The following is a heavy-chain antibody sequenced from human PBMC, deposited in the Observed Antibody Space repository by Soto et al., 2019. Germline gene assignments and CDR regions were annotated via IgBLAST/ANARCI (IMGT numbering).Heavy chain of an antibody. V-gene: IGHV3-21*01. Sequence: EVQLVESGGGLVKPGGSLRLSCAASGFTFSTYSMNWVRQAPWKGLEWVSSISDSSSYTYYADSVKGRFTISRDNAKNSLYLQMNSLRAEDTAVYYCARYDSSGYYWPYYYYGMDVWGQGTTVTVSS. D-gene: IGHD3-22*01. CDR2: ISDSSSYT. CDR3: ARYDSSGYYWPYYYYGMDV. CDR1: GFTFSTYS. J-gene: IGHJ6*02.